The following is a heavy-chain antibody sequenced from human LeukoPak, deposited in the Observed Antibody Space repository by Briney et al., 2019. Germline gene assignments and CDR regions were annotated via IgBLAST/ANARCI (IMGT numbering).Heavy chain of an antibody. CDR1: GFDFNYYD. V-gene: IGHV3-21*01. CDR2: ISSISSYI. J-gene: IGHJ4*02. CDR3: ARRGGLSSGRGFDH. Sequence: PGGSLRLSCVASGFDFNYYDMNWVRQAPGKGREWVSSISSISSYIYFAGSTKGRFTISRDNANNSVFLQMSSLRPEDTAVYYCARRGGLSSGRGFDHWGQGTLVTVSS. D-gene: IGHD3-16*01.